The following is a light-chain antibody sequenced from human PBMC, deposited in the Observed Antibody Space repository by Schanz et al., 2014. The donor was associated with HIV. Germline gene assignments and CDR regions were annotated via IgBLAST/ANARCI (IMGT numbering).Light chain of an antibody. J-gene: IGLJ1*01. CDR1: SSDVGGYNY. Sequence: QSVLTQPPSASGSPGQSVTISCTGTSSDVGGYNYVSWYQQHPGKAPKLMIYEVSKRPSGVPDRFSASKSGNTASLTISGLQAEDEADYYCCSYASGSTPLFVFRTGTKLTVL. V-gene: IGLV2-8*01. CDR2: EVS. CDR3: CSYASGSTPLFV.